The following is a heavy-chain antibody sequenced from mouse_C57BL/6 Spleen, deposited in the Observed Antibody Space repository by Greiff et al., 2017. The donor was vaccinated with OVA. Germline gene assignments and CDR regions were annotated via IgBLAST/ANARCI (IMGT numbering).Heavy chain of an antibody. V-gene: IGHV3-6*01. CDR2: ISYDGSN. CDR3: ARDYYGSRNWYFDV. J-gene: IGHJ1*03. D-gene: IGHD1-1*01. CDR1: GYSITSGYY. Sequence: VQLKESGPGLVKPSQSLSLTCSVTGYSITSGYYWNWIRQFPGNKLEWMGYISYDGSNNYNPSLKNRISITRDTSKNQFFLKLNSVTTEDTATYYCARDYYGSRNWYFDVWGTGTTVTVSS.